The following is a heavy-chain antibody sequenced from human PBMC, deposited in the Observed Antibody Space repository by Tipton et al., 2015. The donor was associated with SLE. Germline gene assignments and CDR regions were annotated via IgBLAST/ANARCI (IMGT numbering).Heavy chain of an antibody. Sequence: QSGAEVKKPGASVKVSCKASGYTFTNYGLSWVRQAPGQGLDWMGWISGYTGNTKSAQKFQGRVTLTTDTSTSTAYLELRSLRSDVWAVYYCARGVPATMGGGEGHSYYYMDVWGKGTRSPSP. D-gene: IGHD2-15*01. CDR3: ARGVPATMGGGEGHSYYYMDV. J-gene: IGHJ6*03. CDR1: GYTFTNYG. V-gene: IGHV1-18*01. CDR2: ISGYTGNT.